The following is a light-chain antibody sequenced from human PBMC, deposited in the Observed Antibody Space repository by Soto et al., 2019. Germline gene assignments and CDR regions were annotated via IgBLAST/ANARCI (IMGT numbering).Light chain of an antibody. Sequence: IQLTQSPSSLSASVGDRVTITCRASQGINTFLAWYQQKAGKAPKLLIYAASTLQSGVPSRFSGSGSETDFTLTISSLQSEDFATYYCQQLNTYPFTFGQGTRLEIK. V-gene: IGKV1-9*01. J-gene: IGKJ5*01. CDR1: QGINTF. CDR2: AAS. CDR3: QQLNTYPFT.